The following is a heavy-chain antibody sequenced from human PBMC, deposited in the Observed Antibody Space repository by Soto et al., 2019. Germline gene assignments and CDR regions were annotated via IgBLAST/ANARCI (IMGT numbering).Heavy chain of an antibody. J-gene: IGHJ6*02. CDR3: ARGWDYYDSSGYYYPSYYGMDV. Sequence: PGGSLRLSCAASGFTFSSYGMHWVRQAPGKGLEWVAVIWYDGSNKYYADSVKGRFTISRDNSKNTLYLQMNSLRAEDTAVYYCARGWDYYDSSGYYYPSYYGMDVWGQGTTVTGAS. CDR1: GFTFSSYG. D-gene: IGHD3-22*01. V-gene: IGHV3-33*01. CDR2: IWYDGSNK.